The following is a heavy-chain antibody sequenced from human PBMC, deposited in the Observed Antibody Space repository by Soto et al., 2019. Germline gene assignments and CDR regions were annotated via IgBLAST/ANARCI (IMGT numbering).Heavy chain of an antibody. J-gene: IGHJ5*02. D-gene: IGHD6-6*01. CDR2: IWFDGSNK. Sequence: QVQLVESGGGVVQPGRSLRLSCAASGFTFSTYGMHWVRQAPGKGLEWVAIIWFDGSNKYYADSVKGRFTISRDNSKNTLYLQMNSLRAEDTAIYYWARYSSSWFDPWGQVTLVTVSS. CDR1: GFTFSTYG. V-gene: IGHV3-33*01. CDR3: ARYSSSWFDP.